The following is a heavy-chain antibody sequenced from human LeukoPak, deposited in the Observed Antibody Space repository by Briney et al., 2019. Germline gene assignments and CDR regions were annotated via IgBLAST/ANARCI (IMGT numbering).Heavy chain of an antibody. V-gene: IGHV3-23*01. D-gene: IGHD6-13*01. CDR3: ARDPNYGSTWYVNWFDP. J-gene: IGHJ5*02. CDR2: ISSSGGNT. CDR1: GFTFSSYA. Sequence: GRSLRLSCAASGFTFSSYAMSWVRQAPGKGLEWISTISSSGGNTYYTNSVKGRFTISRDNSKNTLYLQMNSLKAEDTAVYSCARDPNYGSTWYVNWFDPWGQGTLVTVSS.